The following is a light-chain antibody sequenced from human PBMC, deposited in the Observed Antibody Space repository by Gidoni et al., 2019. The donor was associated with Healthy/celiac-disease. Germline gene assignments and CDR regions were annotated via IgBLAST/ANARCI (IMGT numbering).Light chain of an antibody. J-gene: IGKJ1*01. Sequence: DIKMTQSPSTLSASVGDRVTITCRASQSISSWLAWYQQKPGKAPKLLIYKASSLESGVPSGFRGSGSGTEFTLTISSLQPDDFATYSCQQYNSYSVTFGQXTKVEIK. CDR1: QSISSW. V-gene: IGKV1-5*03. CDR3: QQYNSYSVT. CDR2: KAS.